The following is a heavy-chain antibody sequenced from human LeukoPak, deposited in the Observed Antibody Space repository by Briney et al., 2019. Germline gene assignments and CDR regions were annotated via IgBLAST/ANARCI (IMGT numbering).Heavy chain of an antibody. V-gene: IGHV3-23*01. J-gene: IGHJ4*02. Sequence: GGSLRLSCAASGFTFSSYAMSWVRQAPGKGLEWVSAISGSGGSTYYADSVKGRFTISRDNSKNTLYLQMNSLRAEDTVVYYCAKMSRVYGDYEDYWGQGTLVTVSS. CDR1: GFTFSSYA. CDR3: AKMSRVYGDYEDY. CDR2: ISGSGGST. D-gene: IGHD4-17*01.